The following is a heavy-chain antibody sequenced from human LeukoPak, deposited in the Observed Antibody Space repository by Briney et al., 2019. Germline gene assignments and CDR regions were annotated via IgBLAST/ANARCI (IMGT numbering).Heavy chain of an antibody. CDR2: IYYSGST. CDR3: ARVVHYYGMDV. Sequence: QVQLQESGPGLVKPSQTLSLTCTVSAGSISSGGYYCSWIRQPPGQGLEWIGYIYYSGSTYYNPSLKSRVTISVDTSKNQFSLKLSSVTAADTAVYYCARVVHYYGMDVWGQGTTVTVSS. J-gene: IGHJ6*02. CDR1: AGSISSGGYY. D-gene: IGHD2-2*01. V-gene: IGHV4-31*03.